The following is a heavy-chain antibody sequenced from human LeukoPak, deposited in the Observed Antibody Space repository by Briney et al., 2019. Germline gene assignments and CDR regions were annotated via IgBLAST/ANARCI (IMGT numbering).Heavy chain of an antibody. Sequence: PSETLSLTCAVSGYSISSGYYWGWIRQPPGKGLEWIGTIYHSGSTYYNPSLKSRVTISVDTSKNQFSLKLNSVTAADTAVYYCASLCSGGSCYLESGWFDPWAREPWSPSPQ. V-gene: IGHV4-38-2*01. J-gene: IGHJ5*02. CDR1: GYSISSGYY. D-gene: IGHD2-15*01. CDR3: ASLCSGGSCYLESGWFDP. CDR2: IYHSGST.